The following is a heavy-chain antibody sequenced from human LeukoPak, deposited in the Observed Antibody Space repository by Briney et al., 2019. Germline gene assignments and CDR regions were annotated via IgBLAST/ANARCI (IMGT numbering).Heavy chain of an antibody. CDR2: IRGSDGST. D-gene: IGHD3-10*01. CDR1: GFTFSSYV. CDR3: ARGLDLSY. V-gene: IGHV3-23*01. Sequence: GSLRLSCAASGFTFSSYVINWVRQAPGKGLEWVSGIRGSDGSTYYADSVRGRFTISRDNSKNTLYLQMNSLRAEDTAGYYCARGLDLSYWGQGALVAVSS. J-gene: IGHJ4*02.